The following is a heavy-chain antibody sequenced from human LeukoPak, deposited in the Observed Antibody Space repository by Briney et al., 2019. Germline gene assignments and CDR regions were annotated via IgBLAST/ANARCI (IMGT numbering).Heavy chain of an antibody. J-gene: IGHJ4*02. V-gene: IGHV3-48*01. CDR2: ISSGSSTI. CDR1: GFTFSGYS. D-gene: IGHD2-21*02. CDR3: ARGRADYYFDY. Sequence: PGGPLRLSCAASGFTFSGYSMNWVRQAPGKGLEWVSYISSGSSTIYYADSVRGRFTISRDNAKSSLYLQMNSLRAEDTAVYYCARGRADYYFDYWSQGTLVTVSS.